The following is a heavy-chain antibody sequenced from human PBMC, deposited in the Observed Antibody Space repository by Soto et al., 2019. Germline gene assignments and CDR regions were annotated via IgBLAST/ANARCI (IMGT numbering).Heavy chain of an antibody. CDR1: GYTFTSYD. CDR3: ARSTNDYGDRH. D-gene: IGHD4-17*01. CDR2: MNPDSGNT. V-gene: IGHV1-8*01. J-gene: IGHJ4*02. Sequence: QVQLVQSGAEVKKPGASVKVSCEASGYTFTSYDINWVRQATGQGLEWMAWMNPDSGNTGYAQEFQGRDTMTMNTSISTAYMELSSLRSEDTAVYYCARSTNDYGDRHWGQGTLVTVSS.